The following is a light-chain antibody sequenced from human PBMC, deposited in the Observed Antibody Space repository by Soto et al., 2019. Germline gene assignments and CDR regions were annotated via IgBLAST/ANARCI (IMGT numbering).Light chain of an antibody. CDR1: SSNIGTNY. CDR2: SNN. Sequence: QSVLTQPPSASGTPGQRVTMSCSGSSSNIGTNYVYWYQQLPGTAPKILIYSNNQRPSGVPDRFSGSKSGTSASLAISGLRSEDEADYYCAAWDDSLSGFYVFGTGTKVTVL. CDR3: AAWDDSLSGFYV. V-gene: IGLV1-47*02. J-gene: IGLJ1*01.